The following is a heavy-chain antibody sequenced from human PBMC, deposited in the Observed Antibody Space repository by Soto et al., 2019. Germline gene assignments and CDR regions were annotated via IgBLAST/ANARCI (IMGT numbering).Heavy chain of an antibody. CDR2: IYPGDSDT. D-gene: IGHD1-26*01. J-gene: IGHJ3*01. CDR1: GYSFTSYW. Sequence: GASLKISCKGSGYSFTSYWIGWVRQMPGKGLEWMGIIYPGDSDTRYSPSFQGQVTISADKSISTAYLQWSSLKASDTAMYYCSRNKGWELLPRGEAFDVGGKGT. CDR3: SRNKGWELLPRGEAFDV. V-gene: IGHV5-51*01.